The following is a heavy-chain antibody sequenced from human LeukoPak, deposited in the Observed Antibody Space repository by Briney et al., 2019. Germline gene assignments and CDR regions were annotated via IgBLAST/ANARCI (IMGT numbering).Heavy chain of an antibody. CDR1: GFTFSSYG. Sequence: GRSLRLSCAGSGFTFSSYGIHWVRQAPGKGLEWVAVILYDGSVKYYADSVKGRFTISRDNSKNTLYLQMNSLRAEDTAVYYCAKDQGRYSISRGVDYWGQGTLVTASS. CDR2: ILYDGSVK. V-gene: IGHV3-30*18. CDR3: AKDQGRYSISRGVDY. J-gene: IGHJ4*02. D-gene: IGHD1-26*01.